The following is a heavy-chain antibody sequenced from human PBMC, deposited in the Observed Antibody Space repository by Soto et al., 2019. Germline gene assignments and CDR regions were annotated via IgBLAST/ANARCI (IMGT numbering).Heavy chain of an antibody. V-gene: IGHV3-21*04. J-gene: IGHJ4*02. CDR2: ISSTTNYI. Sequence: GGSLRLSCAASGFTFTRYSMNWVRQAPGKGLEWVSSISSTTNYIYYGDSMKGRFTISRDNAKNSLYLEMNSLRSEDTAVYYCARRPIRGPFDYWGQGTLVTVSS. CDR1: GFTFTRYS. CDR3: ARRPIRGPFDY. D-gene: IGHD3-16*01.